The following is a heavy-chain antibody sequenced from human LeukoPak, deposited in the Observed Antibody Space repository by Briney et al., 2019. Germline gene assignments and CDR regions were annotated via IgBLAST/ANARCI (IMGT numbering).Heavy chain of an antibody. J-gene: IGHJ4*02. CDR3: ATYYYASSGYDYAYFDY. D-gene: IGHD3-22*01. V-gene: IGHV3-15*01. CDR2: MKSKTDGGTV. Sequence: GGSLSLSCAVSGFTVANAWLSWVRQAPGKGLEWGGRMKSKTDGGTVDYAAPVKGRFIISRDDSKNTLYLQMNSLKTEDTAVYYCATYYYASSGYDYAYFDYWGQGTLVTVSS. CDR1: GFTVANAW.